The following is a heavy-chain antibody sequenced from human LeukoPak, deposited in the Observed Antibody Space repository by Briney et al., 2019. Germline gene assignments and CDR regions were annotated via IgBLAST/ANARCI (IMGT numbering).Heavy chain of an antibody. V-gene: IGHV3-30*18. J-gene: IGHJ4*02. CDR3: TKDLLPGDYGDYGVGDF. D-gene: IGHD4-17*01. CDR2: ISYEGSSK. Sequence: HTGGSLRLSCAASGFTFTNYGMHWVRQAPGKGLEWVGIISYEGSSKYYGDSVKGRFTISRDQTRKIVYLQMNSLRTEDTAVYYCTKDLLPGDYGDYGVGDFWGQGTLVTVSS. CDR1: GFTFTNYG.